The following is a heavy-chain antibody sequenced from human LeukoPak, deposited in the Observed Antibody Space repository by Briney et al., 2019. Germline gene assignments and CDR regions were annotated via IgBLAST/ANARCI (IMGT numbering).Heavy chain of an antibody. CDR2: ISGSGGST. CDR3: AKDPKGDSSSWYIGYFDY. D-gene: IGHD6-13*01. CDR1: GFTVTYTY. Sequence: GGSLRLSCAASGFTVTYTYMSWVRQAPGKGLEWVSAISGSGGSTYYADSVKGRFTISRDNSKNTPYLQMNSLRAEDTAVYYCAKDPKGDSSSWYIGYFDYWGQGTLVTVSS. V-gene: IGHV3-23*01. J-gene: IGHJ4*02.